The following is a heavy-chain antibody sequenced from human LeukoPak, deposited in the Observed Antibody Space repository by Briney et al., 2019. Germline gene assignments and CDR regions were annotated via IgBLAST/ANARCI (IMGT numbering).Heavy chain of an antibody. CDR3: ARDNWNYGSSMDV. J-gene: IGHJ6*02. V-gene: IGHV4-59*02. D-gene: IGHD1-7*01. CDR1: GGSASSYY. CDR2: IYYSGST. Sequence: SETLSLTCTVSGGSASSYYWGWIRQPPGKGLEWIGYIYYSGSTNYNPSLKSRVTISVDTSKNQFSLKLSSVTAADTAVYHCARDNWNYGSSMDVWGQGTTVTVSS.